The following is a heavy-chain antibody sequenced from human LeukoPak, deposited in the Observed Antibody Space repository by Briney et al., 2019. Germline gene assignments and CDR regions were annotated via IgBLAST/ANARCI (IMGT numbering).Heavy chain of an antibody. CDR2: IYYSGST. Sequence: PSQTLSLTCTVSGGSISSGGYYWSWIRQHPGKGLEWIGYIYYSGSTYYNPSLKSRVTISVDTSKNQFSLKLRSVTAADTAVYYCTSGGMVSGDYWGHGTLVTVSS. V-gene: IGHV4-31*03. D-gene: IGHD2-8*01. CDR3: TSGGMVSGDY. J-gene: IGHJ4*01. CDR1: GGSISSGGYY.